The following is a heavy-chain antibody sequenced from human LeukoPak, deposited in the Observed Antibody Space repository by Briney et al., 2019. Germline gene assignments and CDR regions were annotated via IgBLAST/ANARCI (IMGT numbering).Heavy chain of an antibody. Sequence: GRSLRLSCAASVLTFSRYRMSWVRQAPRKGQEGLANIGSDGTEPNYVHSVKVRFTISRDKAKSSPYLQMNSLRGEDTAVYYCTRVRVGESDERGSYWGQGTLVTVSS. CDR1: VLTFSRYR. D-gene: IGHD1-1*01. CDR2: IGSDGTEP. J-gene: IGHJ4*02. CDR3: TRVRVGESDERGSY. V-gene: IGHV3-7*01.